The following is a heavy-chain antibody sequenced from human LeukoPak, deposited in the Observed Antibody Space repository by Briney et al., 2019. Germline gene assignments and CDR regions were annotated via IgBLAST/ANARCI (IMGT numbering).Heavy chain of an antibody. CDR1: GYTFTGYY. J-gene: IGHJ3*02. Sequence: ASVKVSCKASGYTFTGYYMHWVRQAPGQGLEWMGWINPNSGGTNYAQKFQGRVTMTRDTSISTAYMELSRLRSDDTAVYYCARGGLRFLEWQPADAFDIWDQGTMVTVSS. D-gene: IGHD3-3*01. CDR3: ARGGLRFLEWQPADAFDI. V-gene: IGHV1-2*02. CDR2: INPNSGGT.